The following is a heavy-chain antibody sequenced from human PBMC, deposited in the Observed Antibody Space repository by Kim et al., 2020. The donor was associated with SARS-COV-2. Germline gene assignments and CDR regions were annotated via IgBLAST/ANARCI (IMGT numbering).Heavy chain of an antibody. CDR1: GFSLGDYW. J-gene: IGHJ4*02. CDR2: IKQDGTDK. D-gene: IGHD1-1*01. Sequence: GGSLRLSCAASGFSLGDYWMNWVRQAPGKGLEWVANIKQDGTDKHYVDSVKGRITISRDKAKNSLYLQKNSLRAEDTAVYHGARWNRTAYYWSQGTLVTV. V-gene: IGHV3-7*01. CDR3: ARWNRTAYY.